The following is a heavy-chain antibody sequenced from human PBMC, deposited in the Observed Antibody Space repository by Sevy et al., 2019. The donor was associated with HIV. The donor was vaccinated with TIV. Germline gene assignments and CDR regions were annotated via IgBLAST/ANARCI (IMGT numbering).Heavy chain of an antibody. CDR3: IRGLNGNDEPNGDY. D-gene: IGHD1-1*01. CDR1: GFTFTDHY. J-gene: IGHJ4*02. Sequence: GGSLRLSCVASGFTFTDHYMDWVRQAPGKGLEWIGRSRNRVNSYSTEYAASVKGRFTISRDASGSSLYVQMNSLKTEDTAVYYCIRGLNGNDEPNGDYWGQGTLVTVSS. CDR2: SRNRVNSYST. V-gene: IGHV3-72*01.